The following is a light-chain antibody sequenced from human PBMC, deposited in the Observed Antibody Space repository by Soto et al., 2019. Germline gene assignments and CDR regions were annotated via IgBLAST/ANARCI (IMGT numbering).Light chain of an antibody. CDR1: SSDFGGYNF. Sequence: QSVLTQPASVSGSPRQSITISCTGTSSDFGGYNFVSWYQQHPGKAPKLMIFEVSNRPSWVSNRFSGSKSGNTSSLTISGLQGEDEADYYCSSYTSSSTLVFGTGTKLTVL. V-gene: IGLV2-14*01. CDR3: SSYTSSSTLV. CDR2: EVS. J-gene: IGLJ1*01.